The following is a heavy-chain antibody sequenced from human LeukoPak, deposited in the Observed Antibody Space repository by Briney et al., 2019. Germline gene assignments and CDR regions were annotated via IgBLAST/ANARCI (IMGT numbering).Heavy chain of an antibody. CDR2: ISYDGSDK. V-gene: IGHV3-30*04. D-gene: IGHD5-12*01. J-gene: IGHJ4*02. Sequence: GRSLRLSCAASGFTFSSYAMYWVRQAPGKGLEWVAVISYDGSDKFYADSMKGRFTISRDSSKNTLYLQMNSLRPEDTAVYYCARARPSMWIDYWGQGTLVTVSS. CDR3: ARARPSMWIDY. CDR1: GFTFSSYA.